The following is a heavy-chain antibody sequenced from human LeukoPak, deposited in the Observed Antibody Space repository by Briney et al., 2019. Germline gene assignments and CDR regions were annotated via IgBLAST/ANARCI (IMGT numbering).Heavy chain of an antibody. CDR2: INPSGGST. D-gene: IGHD2-2*02. CDR1: GYTFTGYY. V-gene: IGHV1-46*01. CDR3: ARDIIVVPAAILPISYYHGMDV. Sequence: ASVKVSCKASGYTFTGYYMHWVRQAPGQGLEWMGWINPSGGSTSYAQKFQGRVTMTRDTSTSTVYMELSSLRSEDTAVYYCARDIIVVPAAILPISYYHGMDVWGQGTTVTVSS. J-gene: IGHJ6*02.